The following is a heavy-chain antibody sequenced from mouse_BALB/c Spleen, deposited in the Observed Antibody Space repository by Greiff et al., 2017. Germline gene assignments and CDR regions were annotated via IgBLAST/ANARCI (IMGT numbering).Heavy chain of an antibody. CDR3: ARAYYGMDY. V-gene: IGHV5-6-5*01. CDR1: GFTFSSYA. CDR2: ISSGGST. J-gene: IGHJ4*01. Sequence: EVQRVESGGGLVKPGGSLKLSCAASGFTFSSYAMSWVRQTPEKRLEWVASISSGGSTYYPDSVKGRFTISRDNARNILYLQMSSLRSEDTAMYYCARAYYGMDYWGQGTSVTVSS.